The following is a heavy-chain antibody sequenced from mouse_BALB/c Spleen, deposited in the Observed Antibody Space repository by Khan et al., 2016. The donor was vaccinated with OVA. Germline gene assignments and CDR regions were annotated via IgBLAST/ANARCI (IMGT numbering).Heavy chain of an antibody. J-gene: IGHJ1*01. D-gene: IGHD2-12*01. V-gene: IGHV9-3-1*01. CDR3: ARKNYSYDRYFDV. Sequence: QIQLVQSGPELKKPGETVKISCKASGYTFTNYGMNWVRQAPGKGLKWMGWINTYTGEPTYADDFKGRFAFSLETSASTAYLQINNLKNEDTATYFGARKNYSYDRYFDVWGAGTTVTVSS. CDR2: INTYTGEP. CDR1: GYTFTNYG.